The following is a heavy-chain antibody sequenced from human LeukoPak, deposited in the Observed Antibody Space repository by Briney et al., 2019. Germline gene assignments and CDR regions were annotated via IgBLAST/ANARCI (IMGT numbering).Heavy chain of an antibody. J-gene: IGHJ4*02. CDR2: ISSSSSTI. Sequence: GGSLRLSCAASGFTFSSYSMNWVRQAPGKGLEWVSYISSSSSTIYYADSVKGRFTISRDNSKNTLYLQMNSLRAEDTDVYYCAKMPVSYSSGWSTFDYWGQGNLVTVSS. D-gene: IGHD6-19*01. CDR3: AKMPVSYSSGWSTFDY. CDR1: GFTFSSYS. V-gene: IGHV3-48*01.